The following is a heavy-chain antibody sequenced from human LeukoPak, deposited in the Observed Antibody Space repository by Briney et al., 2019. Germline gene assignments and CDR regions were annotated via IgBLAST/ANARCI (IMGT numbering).Heavy chain of an antibody. V-gene: IGHV4-34*01. CDR2: INHSGST. J-gene: IGHJ4*02. CDR1: GGSFSGYY. D-gene: IGHD3-3*01. Sequence: SETVSLTCAVYGGSFSGYYWSWIRQPPGKGLEWIGEINHSGSTNYNPSLKSRVTISVDTSKNQFSLKLSSVTAADTAVYYCARGRTIFGVVIIGAYYFDYWGQGTLVTVSS. CDR3: ARGRTIFGVVIIGAYYFDY.